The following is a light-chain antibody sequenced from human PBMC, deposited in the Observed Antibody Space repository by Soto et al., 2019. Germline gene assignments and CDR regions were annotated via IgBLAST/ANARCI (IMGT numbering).Light chain of an antibody. Sequence: AIQMTQSPSSLSASVGDRVTITCRASQGIRNDLGWYQQKPGRAPKLLIYAASYLQSGVPSRFSGSGSGTDFTLTISGLLPEDFAAYHCQQLYTLPFTFGQGTRLEIK. V-gene: IGKV1-6*01. CDR3: QQLYTLPFT. CDR2: AAS. CDR1: QGIRND. J-gene: IGKJ5*01.